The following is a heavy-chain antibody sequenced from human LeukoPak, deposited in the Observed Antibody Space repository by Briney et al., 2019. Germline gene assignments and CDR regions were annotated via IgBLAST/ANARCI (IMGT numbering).Heavy chain of an antibody. CDR3: AVRGRGGNSFQRADAFDI. V-gene: IGHV4-34*01. J-gene: IGHJ3*02. CDR1: GGSFSGYY. Sequence: PSETLSLTCAVYGGSFSGYYWSWIRQPPGKGLEWTGEINHSGSTNYNPSLKSRVTISVDTSKNQFSLKLSSVTAADTAVYYCAVRGRGGNSFQRADAFDIWGQGTMVTVSS. CDR2: INHSGST. D-gene: IGHD4-23*01.